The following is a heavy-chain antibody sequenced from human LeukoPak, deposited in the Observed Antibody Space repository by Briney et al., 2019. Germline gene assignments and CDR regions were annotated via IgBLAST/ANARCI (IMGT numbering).Heavy chain of an antibody. CDR1: GFTFSSYA. CDR2: ISYDGSNK. J-gene: IGHJ4*02. V-gene: IGHV3-30*04. CDR3: ARYQGGYSSGWYEGFDY. D-gene: IGHD6-19*01. Sequence: PGGSLRLSCAASGFTFSSYAMHWVRQAPGKGLEWVAVISYDGSNKYYADSVKGRFTISRDNSKNTLYLQMNSLRAEDTAVYYCARYQGGYSSGWYEGFDYWGQGTLVTVSS.